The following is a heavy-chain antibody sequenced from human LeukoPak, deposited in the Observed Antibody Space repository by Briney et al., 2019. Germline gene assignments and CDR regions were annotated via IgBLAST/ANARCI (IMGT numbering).Heavy chain of an antibody. D-gene: IGHD2-15*01. CDR2: IGVTGDT. CDR1: GFTFSKDD. CDR3: TKEFCGSRAACAGGSYYDC. Sequence: GGSLRLSCAASGFTFSKDDFHWVRQAPGKGLEWVAAIGVTGDTYYADSVKGRFTISREDADNSLYLQMRSLGAGDTALYYCTKEFCGSRAACAGGSYYDCWGRGDLVTGS. J-gene: IGHJ2*01. V-gene: IGHV3-13*01.